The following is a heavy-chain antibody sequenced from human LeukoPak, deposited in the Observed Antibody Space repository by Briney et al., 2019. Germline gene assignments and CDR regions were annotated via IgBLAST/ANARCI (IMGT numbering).Heavy chain of an antibody. CDR3: AREVYCTNGVCYLNYFDL. Sequence: SETLSLTCAVSGYYISSGYYWGCIRQPPGKGLEWIGSIYHSGSSYYSPSLKSRVTISVDTSKNQFSLKLSSVTAADTAVYFCAREVYCTNGVCYLNYFDLWGQGTLVTVSS. CDR1: GYYISSGYY. CDR2: IYHSGSS. J-gene: IGHJ5*02. V-gene: IGHV4-38-2*02. D-gene: IGHD2-8*01.